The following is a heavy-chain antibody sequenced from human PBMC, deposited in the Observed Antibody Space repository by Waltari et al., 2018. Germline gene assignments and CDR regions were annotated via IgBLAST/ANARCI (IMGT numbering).Heavy chain of an antibody. D-gene: IGHD6-19*01. CDR3: ARGTSSGWGYFDY. J-gene: IGHJ4*02. CDR1: VGSFSAYY. V-gene: IGHV4-34*01. Sequence: QVQLQQWGAGLLKPSETLSLTCAVDVGSFSAYYWSWIRQPPGKGLEWIGEINHSGSTNYNPSLKSRVTISVDTSKNQFSLKLSSVTAADTAVYYCARGTSSGWGYFDYWGQGTLVTVSS. CDR2: INHSGST.